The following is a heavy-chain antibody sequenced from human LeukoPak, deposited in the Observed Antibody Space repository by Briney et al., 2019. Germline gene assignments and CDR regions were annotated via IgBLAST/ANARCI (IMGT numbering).Heavy chain of an antibody. V-gene: IGHV1-69*04. CDR3: ARETTPNYYYYGTDV. CDR2: IIPIFGIA. J-gene: IGHJ6*02. D-gene: IGHD4-11*01. CDR1: GGTFSSYA. Sequence: SVKVSCKASGGTFSSYAISWVRQAPGQGLEWMGRIIPIFGIANYAQKFQGRVTITADKSTSTAYMELSSLRSEDTAVYYCARETTPNYYYYGTDVWGQGTTVTVSS.